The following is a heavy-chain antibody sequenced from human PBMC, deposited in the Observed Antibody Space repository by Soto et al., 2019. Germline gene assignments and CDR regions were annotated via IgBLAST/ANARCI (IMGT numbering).Heavy chain of an antibody. CDR1: GFTVSSNY. D-gene: IGHD6-6*01. CDR3: ASDSSSLPSYFDY. CDR2: IYSGGST. J-gene: IGHJ4*02. V-gene: IGHV3-66*01. Sequence: GGSLRLSCAASGFTVSSNYMSWVRQAPGKGLEWVSVIYSGGSTYYADSVKGRFTISRDNSKNTLYLQMNSLRAEDTAVYYCASDSSSLPSYFDYWGQGTLVTVSS.